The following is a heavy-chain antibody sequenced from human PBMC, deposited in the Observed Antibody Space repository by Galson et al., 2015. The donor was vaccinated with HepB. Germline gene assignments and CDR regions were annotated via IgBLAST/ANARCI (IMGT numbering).Heavy chain of an antibody. Sequence: PALVKPTQTLTLTCTFSGFSISTTGMRVNWIRQPPGKALEWLARIDWDDGKFYSTYMKTRLTITKDTSKNQVVLTMTNMDPVDTATYYCAHWSYYDSSGYAGVGAFDIWGQGTMVTVSS. CDR2: IDWDDGK. CDR3: AHWSYYDSSGYAGVGAFDI. CDR1: GFSISTTGMR. J-gene: IGHJ3*02. V-gene: IGHV2-70*04. D-gene: IGHD3-22*01.